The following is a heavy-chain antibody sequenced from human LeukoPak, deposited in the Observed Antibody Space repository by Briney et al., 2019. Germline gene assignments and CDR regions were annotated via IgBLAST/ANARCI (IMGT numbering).Heavy chain of an antibody. CDR1: GYTFTNYG. V-gene: IGHV1-18*01. Sequence: GASVPVSFQASGYTFTNYGIHWVRQAPGQGLEWMGWISAYNGNPNYPKQLQGRVTITTDTSTSKAYMEMRSLRSDDTAVYYCARGDYMDVWGKGTTVTVSS. CDR3: ARGDYMDV. J-gene: IGHJ6*03. CDR2: ISAYNGNP.